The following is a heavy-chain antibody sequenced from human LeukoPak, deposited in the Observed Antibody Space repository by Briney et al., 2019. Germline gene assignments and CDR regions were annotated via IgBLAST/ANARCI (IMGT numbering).Heavy chain of an antibody. J-gene: IGHJ6*03. CDR1: GFTFSSYG. CDR3: AKDSHCSSTSCYDYYYYYMDV. D-gene: IGHD2-2*01. Sequence: GGSLRLSXAASGFTFSSYGMHWVRQAPGKGLEWVAFIRYDGSNKYYADSVKGRFTISRDNSKNTLYLQMNSLRAEDTAVYYCAKDSHCSSTSCYDYYYYYMDVWGKGTTVTVSS. V-gene: IGHV3-30*02. CDR2: IRYDGSNK.